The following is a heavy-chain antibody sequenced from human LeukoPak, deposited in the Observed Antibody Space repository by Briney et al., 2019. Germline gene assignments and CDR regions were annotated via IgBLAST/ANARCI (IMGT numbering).Heavy chain of an antibody. CDR3: ASLIAVAGNGYFDL. D-gene: IGHD6-19*01. CDR1: GYTFTSYD. Sequence: ASVKVSCKASGYTFTSYDINWVRQAPGQGLEWMGWMNPNSGNTDYAQKFQGRVTMTRNTSISTAYMELSSLRSEDTAVYYCASLIAVAGNGYFDLWGRGTLVTVSS. CDR2: MNPNSGNT. V-gene: IGHV1-8*01. J-gene: IGHJ2*01.